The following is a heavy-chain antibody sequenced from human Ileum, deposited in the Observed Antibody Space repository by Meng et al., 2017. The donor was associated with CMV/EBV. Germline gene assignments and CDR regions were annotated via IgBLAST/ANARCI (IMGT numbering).Heavy chain of an antibody. D-gene: IGHD7-27*01. CDR2: IYDDGST. Sequence: EGRLVESGGGLVQPGGSLRLSCAASGFTVSSNYMTWFRQAPGRGLEWISVIYDDGSTYSADSVKDRFTISRDISKNTLYLQMKNLRAEDTAIYYCATELGIERDSWGQGTLVTVSS. CDR1: GFTVSSNY. V-gene: IGHV3-66*01. CDR3: ATELGIERDS. J-gene: IGHJ4*02.